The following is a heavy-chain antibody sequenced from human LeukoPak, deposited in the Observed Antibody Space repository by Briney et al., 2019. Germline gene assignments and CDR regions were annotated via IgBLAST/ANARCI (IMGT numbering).Heavy chain of an antibody. D-gene: IGHD2-15*01. CDR2: ISSSGSTI. CDR3: ASSHCSGGSCYPNPYYFDY. J-gene: IGHJ4*02. CDR1: GFTFSDYY. Sequence: PGGSLRLSCAASGFTFSDYYMGWIRQAPGKGLEWVSYISSSGSTIYYADSVKGRFTISRDNAKNSLYLQMNSLRAEDTAVYYCASSHCSGGSCYPNPYYFDYWGQGTLVTVSS. V-gene: IGHV3-11*04.